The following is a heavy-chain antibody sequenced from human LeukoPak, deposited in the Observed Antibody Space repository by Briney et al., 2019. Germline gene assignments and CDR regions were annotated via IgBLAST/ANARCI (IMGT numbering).Heavy chain of an antibody. J-gene: IGHJ3*02. CDR3: ARDDYSSHDAFDI. V-gene: IGHV4-4*07. CDR2: IYTSGST. Sequence: SETLSLTCTVSGGFMSSYYWSWIRQPAGKGLEWIGRIYTSGSTNYNPSLKSRVTMSVDTSKNQFSLKLSSVTAADTAVYYCARDDYSSHDAFDIWGQGTMVTVSS. D-gene: IGHD4-11*01. CDR1: GGFMSSYY.